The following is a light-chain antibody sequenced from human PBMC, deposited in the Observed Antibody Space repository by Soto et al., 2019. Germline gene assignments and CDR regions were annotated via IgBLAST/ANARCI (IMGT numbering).Light chain of an antibody. CDR3: QQLNSYPFT. J-gene: IGKJ4*01. V-gene: IGKV1-9*01. Sequence: DIQLTQSPSFLSASVGDRVTITCRASQGVRSYLAWYQQKPGKAPKLLIYGASTLQSGVPSRFSGRGSGTEFTLTISSLQPEDFATYHCQQLNSYPFTFGGGTKVEIK. CDR2: GAS. CDR1: QGVRSY.